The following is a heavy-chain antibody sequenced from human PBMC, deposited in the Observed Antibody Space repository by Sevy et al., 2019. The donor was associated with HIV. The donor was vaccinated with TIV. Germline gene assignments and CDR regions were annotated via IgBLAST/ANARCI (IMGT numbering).Heavy chain of an antibody. CDR3: ARDRGCSSTSCLLYFDY. CDR1: GLTFSTYT. J-gene: IGHJ4*02. V-gene: IGHV3-21*01. D-gene: IGHD2-2*01. Sequence: GGSLRLSCAASGLTFSTYTMNWVRQAPGKGLEWVSAISSGSSYIYYADSVKGRFTISRDNAKNSLYLQMNSLRAEDTAVYYCARDRGCSSTSCLLYFDYWGQGTPVTVSS. CDR2: ISSGSSYI.